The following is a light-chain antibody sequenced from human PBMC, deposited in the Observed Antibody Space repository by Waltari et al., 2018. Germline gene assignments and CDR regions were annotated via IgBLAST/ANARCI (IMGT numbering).Light chain of an antibody. V-gene: IGKV3-11*01. Sequence: DIVLTQSPATLSLSPGERATLSCRASQSIASSLAWYQQRPGQAPRFLIYDAFTRDTGIPARFSGSGSGTDFTLTISSLEPEDFAVYYCQQRSNWPPTFGGGSKVEI. CDR1: QSIASS. J-gene: IGKJ4*01. CDR3: QQRSNWPPT. CDR2: DAF.